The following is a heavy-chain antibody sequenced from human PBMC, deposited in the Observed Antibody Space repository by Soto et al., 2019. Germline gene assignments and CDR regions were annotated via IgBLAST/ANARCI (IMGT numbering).Heavy chain of an antibody. Sequence: QVQLVQSGAEVKKPGASVKVSCKTSGYTFTSYDINWVRQATGQGLEWMGWMNPNSGNTAYAQKFQGRVTMNTNTSISAAYMELSSLGSEETAVHYCARERSSGAFEIWGQGTMVTVSS. CDR3: ARERSSGAFEI. CDR2: MNPNSGNT. CDR1: GYTFTSYD. V-gene: IGHV1-8*01. J-gene: IGHJ3*02. D-gene: IGHD3-3*01.